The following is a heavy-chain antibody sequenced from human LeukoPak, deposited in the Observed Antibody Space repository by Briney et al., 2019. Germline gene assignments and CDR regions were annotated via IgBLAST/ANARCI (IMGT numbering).Heavy chain of an antibody. D-gene: IGHD1-26*01. J-gene: IGHJ4*02. Sequence: ASVKVSCKASGYTFTSYGISWVRQAPGQGLEWMGWINPNSGGTNYAQKFQGRVTMTRDTSISTAYMELSRLRSDDTAVYYCAREGRSSGSRDFDYWGQGTLVTVSS. CDR2: INPNSGGT. CDR1: GYTFTSYG. V-gene: IGHV1-2*02. CDR3: AREGRSSGSRDFDY.